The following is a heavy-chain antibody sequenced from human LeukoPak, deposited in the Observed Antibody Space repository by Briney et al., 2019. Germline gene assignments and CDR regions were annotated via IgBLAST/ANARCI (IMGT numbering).Heavy chain of an antibody. CDR1: GFTFSSYG. Sequence: RPGGTLRLSCGASGFTFSSYGMRWVRQAPGKGLELVSAISGRGGSTYYADAVKVRFPISRDNSRNTVYLQMDSLRAEDAVVYYCAKDLVAYYDILTGSMETGFDYWGQGPLVTVSS. V-gene: IGHV3-23*01. D-gene: IGHD3-9*01. J-gene: IGHJ4*02. CDR2: ISGRGGST. CDR3: AKDLVAYYDILTGSMETGFDY.